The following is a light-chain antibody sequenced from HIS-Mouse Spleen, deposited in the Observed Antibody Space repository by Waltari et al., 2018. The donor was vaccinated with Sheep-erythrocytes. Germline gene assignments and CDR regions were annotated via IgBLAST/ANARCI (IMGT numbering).Light chain of an antibody. J-gene: IGLJ1*01. CDR2: DVS. V-gene: IGLV2-11*02. CDR3: CSYAGSYNHV. Sequence: QSALTQPRSVSGSPGQSVTISCTGTSSAVGGSNYVSWYQQHPGKDPKLMIYDVSKRPSGVPDLFSGSKSGNTASLTISGLQAEDEADYYCCSYAGSYNHVFATGTKVTVL. CDR1: SSAVGGSNY.